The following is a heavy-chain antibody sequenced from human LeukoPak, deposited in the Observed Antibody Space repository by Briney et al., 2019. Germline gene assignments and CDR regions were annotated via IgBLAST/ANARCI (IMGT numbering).Heavy chain of an antibody. CDR2: IYTSGST. CDR1: GGSISSSSYY. V-gene: IGHV4-61*02. D-gene: IGHD3-10*01. CDR3: ATSFGERVYMDV. J-gene: IGHJ6*03. Sequence: SETLSLTCIVSGGSISSSSYYWSWIRQPAGKGLEWIGRIYTSGSTNYNPSLKSRVTMSVDTSKNQFSLKLSSVTAADTAVYYCATSFGERVYMDVWGKGTTVTISS.